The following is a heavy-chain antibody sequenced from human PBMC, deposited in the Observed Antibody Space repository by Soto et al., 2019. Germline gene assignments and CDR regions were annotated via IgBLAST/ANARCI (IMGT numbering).Heavy chain of an antibody. CDR3: ATGGSGYDSFDY. CDR2: FDPEDGET. CDR1: GYTLNELS. J-gene: IGHJ4*02. V-gene: IGHV1-24*01. D-gene: IGHD5-12*01. Sequence: ASVKVSCKVSGYTLNELSMHWVRQAPGKGLEWMGGFDPEDGETIYAQKFQGRVTMTEDTSTDTAYMELSSLRSEDTAVYYCATGGSGYDSFDYWGQGTLVTVSS.